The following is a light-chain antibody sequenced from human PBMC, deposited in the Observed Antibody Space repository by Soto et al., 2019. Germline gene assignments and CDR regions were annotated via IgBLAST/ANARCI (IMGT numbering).Light chain of an antibody. CDR3: SSYTSSNTYV. V-gene: IGLV2-14*03. CDR2: DVS. Sequence: QSALTQPASLSGSPGQSIAISCPGTSSEVGGYNYVSWYQHPPGKVPQIMIYDVSSRPSGVSDRFSCSKSGNTASLTISGLQAEDEADYYCSSYTSSNTYVFGTGTKVPS. J-gene: IGLJ1*01. CDR1: SSEVGGYNY.